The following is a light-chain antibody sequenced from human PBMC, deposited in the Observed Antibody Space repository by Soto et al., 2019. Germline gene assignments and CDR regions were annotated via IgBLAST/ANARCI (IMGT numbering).Light chain of an antibody. CDR2: KAS. CDR1: QGISSY. CDR3: QQYNSYWT. V-gene: IGKV1-5*03. Sequence: DIQFTQSPSSLSASVGDRVTITCRVSQGISSYLNWYRQKPGKAPKLLIYKASSLESGVPSRFSGSGSGTEFTLTISSLQPDDFATYYCQQYNSYWTFGQGTKVDIK. J-gene: IGKJ1*01.